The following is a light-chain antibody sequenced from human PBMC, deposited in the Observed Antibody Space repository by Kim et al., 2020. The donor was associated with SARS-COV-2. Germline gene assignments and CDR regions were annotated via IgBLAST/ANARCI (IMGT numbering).Light chain of an antibody. CDR1: QSVNNNY. J-gene: IGKJ5*01. CDR3: QQYGTFPMT. V-gene: IGKV3D-20*01. Sequence: EIVLTQSPATLSLSPGERATLYCGASQSVNNNYFAWYQQKPGLAPSLLIYDASTRATGIPDRFSGSGSGTDFTLTITRLETEDFAVYFCQQYGTFPMTFGQGTRLEIK. CDR2: DAS.